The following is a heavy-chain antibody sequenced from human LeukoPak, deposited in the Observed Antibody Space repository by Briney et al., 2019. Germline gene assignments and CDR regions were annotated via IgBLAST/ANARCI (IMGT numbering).Heavy chain of an antibody. CDR1: GFTFSSYA. CDR2: ISGSGGAT. CDR3: AKDGVATITYDY. J-gene: IGHJ4*02. V-gene: IGHV3-23*01. Sequence: GGSLRLSCAASGFTFSSYAMSWVRQAPGKGLEWGSVISGSGGATYYADSVKGRFTISRDNSKNTLYLQMNSLRAEDTAVYYCAKDGVATITYDYWGQGTLVAVSS. D-gene: IGHD5-12*01.